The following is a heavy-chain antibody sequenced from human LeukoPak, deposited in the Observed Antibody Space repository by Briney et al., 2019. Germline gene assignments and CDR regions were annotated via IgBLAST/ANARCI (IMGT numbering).Heavy chain of an antibody. V-gene: IGHV1-18*01. CDR3: AREGFHGRELFPTFDY. CDR2: ISAYNGNT. Sequence: GASVKVSCKASGYTFTSYGISWVRQAPGQGLEWMGWISAYNGNTNYAQKLQGRVTMTRDTSTSTVYMELSSLRSEDTAVYYCAREGFHGRELFPTFDYWGQGTLVTVSS. CDR1: GYTFTSYG. J-gene: IGHJ4*02. D-gene: IGHD3-10*01.